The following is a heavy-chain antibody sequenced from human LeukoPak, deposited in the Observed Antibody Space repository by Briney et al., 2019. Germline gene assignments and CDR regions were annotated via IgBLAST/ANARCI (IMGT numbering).Heavy chain of an antibody. CDR2: FDPEDGET. V-gene: IGHV1-24*01. CDR3: ATHSTIFGGNYGMDV. CDR1: GYTLTELS. D-gene: IGHD3-3*01. Sequence: ASVKVSCKVSGYTLTELSMHWVRQAPGKGLEWMGGFDPEDGETIYAQKFQGRVTMSEDTSTDTAYMELSSLRSEDTAVYYCATHSTIFGGNYGMDVWGQGTTVTVSS. J-gene: IGHJ6*02.